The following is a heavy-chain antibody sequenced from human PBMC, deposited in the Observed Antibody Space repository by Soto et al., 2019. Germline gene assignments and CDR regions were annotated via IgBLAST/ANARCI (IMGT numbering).Heavy chain of an antibody. Sequence: EVQLLDSGGGLVQPGGSLRLSCAASGFTFNNYAMTWVRQAPGKGLEWVSAISGGGDTTSYADSVKGRFTVSRDGSKNTLYLQMGSLGAEDAALYYCAKGRGGSGSLTPRVDFWGQGTLVTVSS. CDR3: AKGRGGSGSLTPRVDF. CDR1: GFTFNNYA. J-gene: IGHJ4*02. D-gene: IGHD3-10*01. V-gene: IGHV3-23*01. CDR2: ISGGGDTT.